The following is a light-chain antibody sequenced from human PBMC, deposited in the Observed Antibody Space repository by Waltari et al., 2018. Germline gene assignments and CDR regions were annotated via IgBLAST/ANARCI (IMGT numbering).Light chain of an antibody. CDR2: DKN. CDR1: SLRSYY. J-gene: IGLJ1*01. V-gene: IGLV3-19*01. CDR3: NSRDIGGDHIV. Sequence: SSELTQDPAVSVALGQTVRITCQGDSLRSYYASWYQQKPGQAPVLVIYDKNNRPSGIPDRFSGYSSGNTASLTITGAQAEDEADYYCNSRDIGGDHIVFGIGTKVTVL.